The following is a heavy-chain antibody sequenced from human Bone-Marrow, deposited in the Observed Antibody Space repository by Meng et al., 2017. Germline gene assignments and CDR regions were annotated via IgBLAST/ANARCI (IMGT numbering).Heavy chain of an antibody. V-gene: IGHV1-8*02. J-gene: IGHJ4*02. D-gene: IGHD3-3*01. Sequence: ASVKVSCKASGYTFTSYDINWVRQATGQGLEWMGWMNPNSGNTGYAQKFQGRVTMTRNTSISTAYMELSSLRSEDTAVYYYARASPRRGFLEWLYYFDYWGQGTLVTVSS. CDR2: MNPNSGNT. CDR1: GYTFTSYD. CDR3: ARASPRRGFLEWLYYFDY.